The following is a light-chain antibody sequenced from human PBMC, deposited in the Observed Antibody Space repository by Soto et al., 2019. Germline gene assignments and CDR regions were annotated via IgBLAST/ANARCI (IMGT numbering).Light chain of an antibody. J-gene: IGKJ3*01. Sequence: DILMTQSPASLAVSLGERATSKCKASQSIFYSSYNKSCLAWYQQKSGQSPKLLISWSSSRQSGVPDRFSGSGSGTDFTLTISSLQAEDVAVYYCQQFYSAPFTFGPGTKVDTK. CDR2: WSS. V-gene: IGKV4-1*01. CDR1: QSIFYSSYNKSC. CDR3: QQFYSAPFT.